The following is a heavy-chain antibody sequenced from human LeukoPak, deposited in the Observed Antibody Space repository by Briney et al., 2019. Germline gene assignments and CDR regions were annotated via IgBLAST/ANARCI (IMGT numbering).Heavy chain of an antibody. CDR1: GGSISSYY. D-gene: IGHD2-21*02. J-gene: IGHJ4*02. CDR3: ARDSCGGDCSFDY. Sequence: SETLSLTCTVPGGSISSYYWSWIRQPPGKGLEWIGYIYYSGSTNYNPSLKSRVTISVDTSKNQFSLKLSSVTAADTAVYYCARDSCGGDCSFDYRGQGTLVTVSS. CDR2: IYYSGST. V-gene: IGHV4-59*01.